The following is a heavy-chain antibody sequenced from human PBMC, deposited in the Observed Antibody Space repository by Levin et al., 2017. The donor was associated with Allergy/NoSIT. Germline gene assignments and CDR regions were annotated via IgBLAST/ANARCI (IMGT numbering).Heavy chain of an antibody. V-gene: IGHV4-39*01. CDR2: IYYSGST. Sequence: SQTLSLTCTVSGGSISSSSYYWGWIRQPPGKGLEWIGSIYYSGSTYYNPSLKSRVTISVDTSKNQFSLKLSSVTAADTAVYYCARLLGYCSSTSCHYYFDYWGQGTLVTVSS. CDR1: GGSISSSSYY. D-gene: IGHD2-2*01. CDR3: ARLLGYCSSTSCHYYFDY. J-gene: IGHJ4*02.